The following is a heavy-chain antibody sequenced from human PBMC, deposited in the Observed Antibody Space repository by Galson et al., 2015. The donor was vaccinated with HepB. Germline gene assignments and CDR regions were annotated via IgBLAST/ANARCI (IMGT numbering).Heavy chain of an antibody. CDR1: GFTFYDYA. D-gene: IGHD6-19*01. J-gene: IGHJ4*02. V-gene: IGHV3-9*01. CDR2: INYNSDYT. CDR3: AKDISSGGDYYFDY. Sequence: SLRLSCAATGFTFYDYAMHWVRQTPRKGLEWVSYINYNSDYTDYADSVKGRFTISRDNAKNSLYLQMNSLTVEDTALYYRAKDISSGGDYYFDYWGQGTLVTVSS.